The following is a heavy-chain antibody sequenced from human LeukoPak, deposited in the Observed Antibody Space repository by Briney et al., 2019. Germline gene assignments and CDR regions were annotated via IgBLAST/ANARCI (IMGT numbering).Heavy chain of an antibody. CDR1: GGSISSYY. J-gene: IGHJ6*03. V-gene: IGHV4-59*08. CDR2: IYYSGRT. CDR3: ARHSSSQYYYMDV. D-gene: IGHD6-13*01. Sequence: SETLSLTCTVSGGSISSYYWSWIRQPPGKGLEWIGYIYYSGRTNYNPSLKSRVTISVDTSKSQFSLKLSSVTAADTAVYYCARHSSSQYYYMDVWGKGTTVTVSS.